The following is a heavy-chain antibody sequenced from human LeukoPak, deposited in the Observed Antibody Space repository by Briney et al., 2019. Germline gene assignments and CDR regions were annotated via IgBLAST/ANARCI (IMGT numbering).Heavy chain of an antibody. J-gene: IGHJ4*02. D-gene: IGHD1-1*01. CDR3: ARRHLIGNGYFDH. Sequence: ASVKVSCKASGYAFTNYGVGWLRLAPGQGLQWLGWISTFNGNTDYAQIVQDRVAMTTDTSTNTAYLELRSLRSDDTAVYYCARRHLIGNGYFDHWGQGTLVTVSS. CDR1: GYAFTNYG. V-gene: IGHV1-18*01. CDR2: ISTFNGNT.